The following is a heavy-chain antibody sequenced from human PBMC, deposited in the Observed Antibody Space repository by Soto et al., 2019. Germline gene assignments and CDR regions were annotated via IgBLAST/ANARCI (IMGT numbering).Heavy chain of an antibody. J-gene: IGHJ6*02. D-gene: IGHD3-22*01. CDR2: IIPIFGTA. CDR1: VGTFSSYA. Sequence: SVKVSCKASVGTFSSYAISWVRQAPGQGLEWVGGIIPIFGTANYAQKFQGRVTITADESTSTAYMELSSLRSEDTAVYYCARTRITMIVVVTIGPMDYGMDVWGQGTTVTVSS. CDR3: ARTRITMIVVVTIGPMDYGMDV. V-gene: IGHV1-69*13.